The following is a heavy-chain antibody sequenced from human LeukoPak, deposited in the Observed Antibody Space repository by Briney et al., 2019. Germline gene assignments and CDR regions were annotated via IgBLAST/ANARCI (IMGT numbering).Heavy chain of an antibody. CDR1: GFTFDDYA. J-gene: IGHJ4*02. D-gene: IGHD6-19*01. Sequence: GGSLRLSCAASGFTFDDYAMHWVRQAPGKGLEWVSGISWNSGSIGYADSVKGRFTISRDNAKNSLYLQRNSLRAEDTALYYCAKARSIAVAGTFDYWGQGTLVTVSS. CDR2: ISWNSGSI. V-gene: IGHV3-9*01. CDR3: AKARSIAVAGTFDY.